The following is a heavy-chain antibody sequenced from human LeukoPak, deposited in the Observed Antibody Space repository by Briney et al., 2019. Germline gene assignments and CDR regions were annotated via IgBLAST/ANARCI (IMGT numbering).Heavy chain of an antibody. CDR1: GFTVSTNY. D-gene: IGHD7-27*01. V-gene: IGHV3-53*01. Sequence: GGSLRLSCAASGFTVSTNYMSWVRQAPGKGLEWISVIYSGGSTYYADSVKGRFSLSRDNSTNTLYLQMNSLRAEDTAVYYCLGTTDYWGQGTLVTVSS. CDR2: IYSGGST. J-gene: IGHJ4*02. CDR3: LGTTDY.